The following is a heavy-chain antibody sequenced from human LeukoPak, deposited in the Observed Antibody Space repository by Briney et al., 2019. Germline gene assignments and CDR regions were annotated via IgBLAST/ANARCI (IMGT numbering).Heavy chain of an antibody. J-gene: IGHJ4*02. CDR2: INPNSGGT. Sequence: ASVKVSCKASGYTFTGYCMHWVRQAPGQGLEWMGWINPNSGGTNYAQKFQGRVTMTRDTSISTAYMELSRLRSDDTAVYYCARGGQIVLRYFDWLLGPVFDYWGQGTLVTVSS. CDR1: GYTFTGYC. V-gene: IGHV1-2*02. D-gene: IGHD3-9*01. CDR3: ARGGQIVLRYFDWLLGPVFDY.